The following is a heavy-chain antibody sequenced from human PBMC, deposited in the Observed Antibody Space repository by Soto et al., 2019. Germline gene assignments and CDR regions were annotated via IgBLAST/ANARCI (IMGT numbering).Heavy chain of an antibody. V-gene: IGHV5-51*01. CDR3: ARTFGGHLYSLAF. D-gene: IGHD3-16*01. J-gene: IGHJ1*01. CDR2: IYPGDSET. CDR1: GYTFTSNW. Sequence: GESLKISCKGSGYTFTSNWIGWVRQMPGKGLEWMGIIYPGDSETRYSPSFQGQVTISADKSINTAYLQWSSLKASDTAIYYCARTFGGHLYSLAFCGQGTLVTGSS.